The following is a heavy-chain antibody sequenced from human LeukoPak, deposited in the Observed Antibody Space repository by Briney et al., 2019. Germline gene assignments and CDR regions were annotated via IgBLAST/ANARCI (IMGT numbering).Heavy chain of an antibody. D-gene: IGHD6-19*01. Sequence: SETLSLTCTVSGGSISSSAYYGGWIRQPPGKGLQWIVSFYYSGSAHYNPSLKSRDTISVDTSKNQFSLKLSSVTAADTAVYYCAKPYSGGWRGGFDYRGQGTLVTVSS. CDR3: AKPYSGGWRGGFDY. V-gene: IGHV4-39*01. CDR1: GGSISSSAYY. J-gene: IGHJ4*02. CDR2: FYYSGSA.